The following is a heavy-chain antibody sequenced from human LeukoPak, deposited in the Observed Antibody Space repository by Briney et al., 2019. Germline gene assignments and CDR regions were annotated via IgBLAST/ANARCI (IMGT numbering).Heavy chain of an antibody. Sequence: PGGSLRLSCTTSGFTFSDYAVSWVRQATGKGVEWMGFIRNKANGGTTEYAASVKGRFTISRDDSKTIAHLQMSSLKTEDTAVYYCSRFYSGGWASGAFDIWGQGTMVTVSS. V-gene: IGHV3-49*04. CDR3: SRFYSGGWASGAFDI. CDR2: IRNKANGGTT. CDR1: GFTFSDYA. D-gene: IGHD2-15*01. J-gene: IGHJ3*02.